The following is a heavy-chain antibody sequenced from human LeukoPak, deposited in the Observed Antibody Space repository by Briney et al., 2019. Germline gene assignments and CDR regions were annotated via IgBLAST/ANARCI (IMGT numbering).Heavy chain of an antibody. CDR3: ARDAVYQLPPPVEYYYYYMDV. CDR2: ISAYNGNT. Sequence: ASVKVSCKASGYTFTSYGISWVRQAPGQGLEWMGRISAYNGNTNYAQKLQGRVTMTTDTSTSTAYMELRSLRSDDTAVYYCARDAVYQLPPPVEYYYYYMDVWGKGTTVTVSS. V-gene: IGHV1-18*01. CDR1: GYTFTSYG. J-gene: IGHJ6*03. D-gene: IGHD2-2*01.